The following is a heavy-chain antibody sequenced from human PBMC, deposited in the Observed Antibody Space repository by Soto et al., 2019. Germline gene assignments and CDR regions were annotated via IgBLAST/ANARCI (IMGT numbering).Heavy chain of an antibody. V-gene: IGHV4-30-4*01. D-gene: IGHD2-21*01. Sequence: SETLSLTCSVSGGSISSGDSFWGWIRQPPGKGLEWIGYIYYTGSIFYNPSLQSRVSISVDTSKNQFSLRLSSVTAADTAVYYCARDDCGGSRCSYYYGMDVWGQGTTVTVSS. CDR2: IYYTGSI. CDR3: ARDDCGGSRCSYYYGMDV. CDR1: GGSISSGDSF. J-gene: IGHJ6*02.